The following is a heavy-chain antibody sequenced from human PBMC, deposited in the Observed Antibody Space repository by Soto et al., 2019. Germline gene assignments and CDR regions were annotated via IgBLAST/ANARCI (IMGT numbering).Heavy chain of an antibody. Sequence: ASVKVSCKASGYTFTSYGISWVRQAPGQGLEGMGWISAYNGNTNYAQKLQGRVTMTTDTSTSTAYMELRSLRSDDTAVYYCARAKEQGLGSEGYYYGMHVWGQGTTVTVSS. D-gene: IGHD3-10*01. J-gene: IGHJ6*02. CDR3: ARAKEQGLGSEGYYYGMHV. CDR1: GYTFTSYG. V-gene: IGHV1-18*01. CDR2: ISAYNGNT.